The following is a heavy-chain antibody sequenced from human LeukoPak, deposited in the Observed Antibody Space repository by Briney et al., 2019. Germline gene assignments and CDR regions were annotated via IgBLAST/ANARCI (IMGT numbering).Heavy chain of an antibody. V-gene: IGHV3-11*04. CDR2: ISSSSSAI. CDR1: GLIFSDYY. D-gene: IGHD3-10*01. CDR3: ARDLYGSGSYWFDP. Sequence: PGGSLRLSCAASGLIFSDYYMSWMRQVPGKGLEWVSYISSSSSAISYADSVKGRFTISRDNAKNSLYLQMNSLRAEDTAVYYCARDLYGSGSYWFDPWGQGTLVTVSS. J-gene: IGHJ5*02.